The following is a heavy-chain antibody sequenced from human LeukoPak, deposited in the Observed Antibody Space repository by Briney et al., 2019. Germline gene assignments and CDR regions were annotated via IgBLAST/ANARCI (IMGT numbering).Heavy chain of an antibody. V-gene: IGHV4-61*02. CDR1: GDSVTSISYY. D-gene: IGHD6-19*01. CDR2: IFRSGET. Sequence: PSETLSLTCTVSGDSVTSISYYWNWIRQPAGKGLEWIGRIFRSGETYYNPSLKSRVTISVDTSKNQFSLKLSSVTAADTAVYYCAGERTLAVAGTVDYWGQGTLVTVSS. J-gene: IGHJ4*02. CDR3: AGERTLAVAGTVDY.